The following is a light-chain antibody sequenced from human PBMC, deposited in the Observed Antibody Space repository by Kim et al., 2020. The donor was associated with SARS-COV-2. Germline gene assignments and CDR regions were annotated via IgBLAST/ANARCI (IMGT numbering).Light chain of an antibody. CDR3: QIWDNDKFI. CDR1: NIGRKN. CDR2: RDN. V-gene: IGLV3-9*01. Sequence: SVALGQTAGIACGGDNIGRKNVHWYKQRPGQAPVLVLYRDNNRPSGIPERISGSNSGNTAILTISRAQAGDEADYYCQIWDNDKFIFGGGTQLTVL. J-gene: IGLJ2*01.